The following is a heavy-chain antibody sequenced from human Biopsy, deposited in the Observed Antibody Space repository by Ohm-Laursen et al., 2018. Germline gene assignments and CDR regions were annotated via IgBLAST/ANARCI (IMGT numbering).Heavy chain of an antibody. Sequence: GASVKVSCKASGGTFSSFGISWVRQAPGQGLEWMGEINSMFGTTNYAQTFQGRVTITADESTSTAYMEVSSLRSKDTAVYYCAKRGVERGRPLAYWGQGTLVTVSS. V-gene: IGHV1-69*13. J-gene: IGHJ4*02. CDR2: INSMFGTT. D-gene: IGHD1-1*01. CDR3: AKRGVERGRPLAY. CDR1: GGTFSSFG.